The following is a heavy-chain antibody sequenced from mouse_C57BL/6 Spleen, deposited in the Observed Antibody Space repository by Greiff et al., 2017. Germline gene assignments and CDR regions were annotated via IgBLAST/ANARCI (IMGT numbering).Heavy chain of an antibody. CDR3: ARRITTVVARGDFYAMDY. J-gene: IGHJ4*01. V-gene: IGHV1-72*01. CDR1: GYTFTSYW. D-gene: IGHD1-1*01. Sequence: QVQLQQPGAELVKPGASVKLSCKASGYTFTSYWMHWVKQRPGRGLEWIGRIDPNSGGTKYNEKFKSKATLTVDKPSSTAYMQLSSLTSEDSAVYYCARRITTVVARGDFYAMDYWGQGTSVTVSS. CDR2: IDPNSGGT.